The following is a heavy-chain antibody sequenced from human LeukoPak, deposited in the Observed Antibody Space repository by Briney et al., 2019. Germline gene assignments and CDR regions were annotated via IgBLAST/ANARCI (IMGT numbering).Heavy chain of an antibody. J-gene: IGHJ4*02. CDR1: GLTFSSYW. CDR2: IKQDGSEK. V-gene: IGHV3-7*01. D-gene: IGHD3-3*01. CDR3: ASGYDFWSGYFGLDY. Sequence: GGSLRLSCAASGLTFSSYWMSWVRQAPGKGLEWVANIKQDGSEKYYVDSVKGRFTISRDNAKNSLYLQMNSLRAEDTAVYYCASGYDFWSGYFGLDYWGQGTLVTVSS.